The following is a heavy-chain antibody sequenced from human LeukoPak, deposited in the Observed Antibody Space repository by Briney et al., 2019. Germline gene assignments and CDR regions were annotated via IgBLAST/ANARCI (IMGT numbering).Heavy chain of an antibody. J-gene: IGHJ4*02. CDR2: ITGSGGTT. CDR1: GFTFSGYA. D-gene: IGHD3-22*01. V-gene: IGHV3-23*01. Sequence: GGSLRLSSTASGFTFSGYAMAWVRQAQGQGLEWVSGITGSGGTTYYADPVKGRFTISRDNSKNTLYLQMISLRAEDTAVYYCAKRDYYEGSGYAPLFDYGGQGTLVTVSS. CDR3: AKRDYYEGSGYAPLFDY.